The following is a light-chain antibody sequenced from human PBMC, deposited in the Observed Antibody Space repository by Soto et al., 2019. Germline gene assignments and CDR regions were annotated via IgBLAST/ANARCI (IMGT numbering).Light chain of an antibody. J-gene: IGKJ4*01. CDR3: QHRCNWPLT. Sequence: EIVLTQSPVTLSLSPGERATLSCRASQSVSRSLAWYQQKPGQAPRLLVYDASNRATGIPARFSGSGSGTDFTLTISSLEPEDFAVYFCQHRCNWPLTFGGGTKVEIK. CDR2: DAS. V-gene: IGKV3-11*01. CDR1: QSVSRS.